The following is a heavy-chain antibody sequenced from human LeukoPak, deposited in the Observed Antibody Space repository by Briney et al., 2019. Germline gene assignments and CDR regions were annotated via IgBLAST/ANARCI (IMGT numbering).Heavy chain of an antibody. CDR2: IIPIFGTA. V-gene: IGHV1-69*01. CDR3: ARDLIETIFGVVIIGGWFDP. J-gene: IGHJ5*02. D-gene: IGHD3-3*01. CDR1: GGTFSSYA. Sequence: SVKVSCKASGGTFSSYAISWVRQAPGQGLEWMGGIIPIFGTANCAQKFQGRVTITADESTSTAYMELSSLRSEDTAVYYCARDLIETIFGVVIIGGWFDPWGQGTLVTVSS.